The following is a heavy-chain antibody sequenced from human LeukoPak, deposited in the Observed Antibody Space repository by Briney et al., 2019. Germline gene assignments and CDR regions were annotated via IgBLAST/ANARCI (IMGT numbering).Heavy chain of an antibody. J-gene: IGHJ4*02. CDR3: ARKLRVAYFDY. CDR1: GDSISGGGYY. D-gene: IGHD1-1*01. CDR2: IYYSGST. Sequence: SQTLSLTCTVSGDSISGGGYYWSWIRQHPGKGLEWIGYIYYSGSTCYNPSLKSRVTISVDTSKNQFSLKLSSVTAADTAVYYCARKLRVAYFDYWGQGTLLTVSS. V-gene: IGHV4-31*03.